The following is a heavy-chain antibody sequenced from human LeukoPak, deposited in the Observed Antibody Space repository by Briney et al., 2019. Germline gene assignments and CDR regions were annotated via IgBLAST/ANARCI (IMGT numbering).Heavy chain of an antibody. J-gene: IGHJ3*02. CDR2: IKQDGSEK. CDR1: GFTFSSYW. Sequence: GGSLRLSCAASGFTFSSYWMSWVRQAPGKGLEWVANIKQDGSEKYYVDSVKGRFTISRDNAKNSLYLQMNSLRAEDTAVYYCARVATANTHDDRAFDIWGQGTMVTVSS. CDR3: ARVATANTHDDRAFDI. V-gene: IGHV3-7*01. D-gene: IGHD5-12*01.